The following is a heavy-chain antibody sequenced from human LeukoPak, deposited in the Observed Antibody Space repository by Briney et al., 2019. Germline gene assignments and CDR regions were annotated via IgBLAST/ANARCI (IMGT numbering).Heavy chain of an antibody. CDR2: ISYDGSNE. CDR1: GFTFSSYG. Sequence: RGSLRLSCAVSGFTFSSYGMNCVRQAPGKGLEWVAGISYDGSNEYYADAVKGRFTISRDNSKNTLYLQMNSLRAEDTAVYCCARGKGYYSDTDSFDIWGQGTMVTVSS. J-gene: IGHJ3*02. V-gene: IGHV3-30*04. CDR3: ARGKGYYSDTDSFDI. D-gene: IGHD2-21*01.